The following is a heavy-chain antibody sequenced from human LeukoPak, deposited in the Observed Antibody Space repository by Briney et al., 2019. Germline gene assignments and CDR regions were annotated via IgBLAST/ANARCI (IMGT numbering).Heavy chain of an antibody. V-gene: IGHV1-69*05. J-gene: IGHJ5*01. Sequence: LGASVKVSCKASGGTFSSYAFSWVRQAPGQGLQWMGGIIPILGTTNYAQQFQGRVTMTTDESTSTAFMELSSLRAEDTAIYYCATDDGSGTMGFDSWGQGTLLTVSS. CDR3: ATDDGSGTMGFDS. CDR2: IIPILGTT. D-gene: IGHD3-10*01. CDR1: GGTFSSYA.